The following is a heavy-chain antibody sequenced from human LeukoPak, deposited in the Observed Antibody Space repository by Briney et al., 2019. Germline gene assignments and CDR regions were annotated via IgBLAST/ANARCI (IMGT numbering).Heavy chain of an antibody. CDR3: ATYYYDSSAQRGDEAFDI. Sequence: GGALRLSCAASEFTFSSYEMNWVRQAPGKGLEWVAYISSSGSTIYYADSVKGRFTVSRDNAKKSLYLQMNSLRAEDTAIYYCATYYYDSSAQRGDEAFDIWGQGTMVTVSS. J-gene: IGHJ3*02. CDR1: EFTFSSYE. D-gene: IGHD3-22*01. V-gene: IGHV3-48*03. CDR2: ISSSGSTI.